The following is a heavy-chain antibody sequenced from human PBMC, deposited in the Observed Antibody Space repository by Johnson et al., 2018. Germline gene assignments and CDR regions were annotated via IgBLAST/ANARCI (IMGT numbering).Heavy chain of an antibody. CDR1: GFTFSSYG. J-gene: IGHJ6*02. CDR2: ISYDGSNK. D-gene: IGHD2-21*02. CDR3: ARGAYCGGDCYSRGNYYYGMDV. Sequence: QVQLVESGGGVVQPGRSLRLSCAASGFTFSSYGMHWVRQAPGKGLEWVAVISYDGSNKYYADSVKGRFTISRDNSKNTLYLQMNSLRAEDTAVYYCARGAYCGGDCYSRGNYYYGMDVWGQGTTVTVSS. V-gene: IGHV3-30*03.